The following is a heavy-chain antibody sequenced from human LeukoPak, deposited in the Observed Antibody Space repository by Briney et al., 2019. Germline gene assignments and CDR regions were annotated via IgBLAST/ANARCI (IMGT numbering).Heavy chain of an antibody. V-gene: IGHV3-23*01. CDR2: ISGSGGST. CDR1: GFTFSSSV. D-gene: IGHD4-17*01. Sequence: GGSLRLSCADSGFTFSSSVMSWVRQAPGKGLEWISAISGSGGSTYYADSVKGRFTISRDNSKNTLYLQMNSLRAEDTAVYYCAKGGYGDESYNWGQGTLVTVSS. CDR3: AKGGYGDESYN. J-gene: IGHJ4*02.